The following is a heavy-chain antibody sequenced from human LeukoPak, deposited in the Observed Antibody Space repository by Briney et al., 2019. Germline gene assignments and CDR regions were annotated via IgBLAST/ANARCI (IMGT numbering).Heavy chain of an antibody. CDR2: ISWNSGSI. V-gene: IGHV3-9*01. CDR3: ARGGRLQFLRDDAFDI. Sequence: GGSLRLSCAASGFTFDDYAMHWVRQAPGKGLEWVSGISWNSGSIGYADSVKGRFTISRDNAKNSLYLQMNSLRAEDTALYYCARGGRLQFLRDDAFDIWGQGTMVTVSS. J-gene: IGHJ3*02. CDR1: GFTFDDYA. D-gene: IGHD5-24*01.